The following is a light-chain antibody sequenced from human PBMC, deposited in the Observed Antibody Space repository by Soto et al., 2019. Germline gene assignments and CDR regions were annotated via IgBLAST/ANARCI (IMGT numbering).Light chain of an antibody. Sequence: QSALTQPASVSGSPGQSITISCTGTSSDVGSYNYVSWYRQHPGKGPKLMIYGVSQRPSGVSNRFSGSKSGNTASLTISGLQAEDEADYFCCSCAGDSTPWVFGGGTKVTVL. V-gene: IGLV2-23*02. J-gene: IGLJ3*02. CDR2: GVS. CDR3: CSCAGDSTPWV. CDR1: SSDVGSYNY.